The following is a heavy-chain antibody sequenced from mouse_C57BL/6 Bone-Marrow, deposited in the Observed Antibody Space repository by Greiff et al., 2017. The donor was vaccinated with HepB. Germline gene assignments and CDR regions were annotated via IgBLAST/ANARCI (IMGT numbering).Heavy chain of an antibody. CDR3: TRSLGWYYFDY. J-gene: IGHJ2*01. CDR2: IYPGDGDT. CDR1: GYAFSSYW. D-gene: IGHD3-3*01. Sequence: QVQLQQPGAELVKPGASVKISCKASGYAFSSYWMNWVKQRPGQGLEWIGQIYPGDGDTNYNGKFKGKATLTADKSSSTAYMQLSSLTSEDSAVYVCTRSLGWYYFDYWGQGTTLTVSS. V-gene: IGHV1-80*01.